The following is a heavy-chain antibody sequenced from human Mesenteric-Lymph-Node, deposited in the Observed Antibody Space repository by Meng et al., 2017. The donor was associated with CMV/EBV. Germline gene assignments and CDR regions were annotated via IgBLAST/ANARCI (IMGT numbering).Heavy chain of an antibody. CDR3: ATRSASDS. CDR1: GFTFSTYG. D-gene: IGHD3-16*01. CDR2: INEDGSEK. V-gene: IGHV3-7*01. J-gene: IGHJ5*01. Sequence: GGSLRLSCAASGFTFSTYGMHWVRQAPGKGLEWVANINEDGSEKYYVDSVKGRFTISRDNAKNSLSLQMNNLRVEDTAVYHCATRSASDSWGQGTLVTVSS.